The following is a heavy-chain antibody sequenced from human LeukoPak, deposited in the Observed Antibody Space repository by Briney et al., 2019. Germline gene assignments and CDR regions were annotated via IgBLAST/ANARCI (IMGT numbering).Heavy chain of an antibody. D-gene: IGHD6-19*01. Sequence: SETLSLTCTVSGGSISSYYWSWIRQPPGKGLEWIGYIYYSGSTNYNPSLKSRVTISVDTSKNQFSLKLSSVTAADTAVYYCARTSRLSSLDYWGQGTLVTVSS. CDR3: ARTSRLSSLDY. V-gene: IGHV4-59*01. J-gene: IGHJ4*02. CDR2: IYYSGST. CDR1: GGSISSYY.